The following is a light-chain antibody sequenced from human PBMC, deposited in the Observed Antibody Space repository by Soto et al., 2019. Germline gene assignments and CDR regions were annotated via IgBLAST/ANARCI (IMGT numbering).Light chain of an antibody. CDR1: QGFNTY. Sequence: EIVLTQSPATLSLSPGETATLSCRASQGFNTYLAWYQQKPGQAPRLLIYDASNRATGVPARFSGSGSGTDLTLTISSLEPEDFAVYYCQQRANWPIFGQGTRLEIK. CDR3: QQRANWPI. J-gene: IGKJ5*01. V-gene: IGKV3-11*01. CDR2: DAS.